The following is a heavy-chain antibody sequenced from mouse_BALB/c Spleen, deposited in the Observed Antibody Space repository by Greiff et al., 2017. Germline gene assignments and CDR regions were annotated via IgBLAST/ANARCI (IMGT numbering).Heavy chain of an antibody. Sequence: EVQRVESGGGLVQPGGSLKLSCAASGFTFSSYGMSWVHQTPDKRLELVATINSNGGSTYYPDSVKGRFTISRDNAKNTLYLQMSSLKSEDTAMYYCARGTYRYDNAMDYWGQGTSVTVSS. J-gene: IGHJ4*01. CDR1: GFTFSSYG. D-gene: IGHD2-14*01. CDR2: INSNGGST. V-gene: IGHV5-6-3*01. CDR3: ARGTYRYDNAMDY.